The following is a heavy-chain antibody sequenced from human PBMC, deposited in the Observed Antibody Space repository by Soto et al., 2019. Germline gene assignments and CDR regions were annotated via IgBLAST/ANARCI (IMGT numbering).Heavy chain of an antibody. V-gene: IGHV4-59*01. D-gene: IGHD1-26*01. CDR2: IYYSGST. CDR1: GGSISSYY. J-gene: IGHJ5*02. Sequence: SETLSLTCTVSGGSISSYYWSWIRQPPGKGLEWIGYIYYSGSTNYNPSLKSRVTISVDTSKNQFSLKLSSVTAADTAVYYCARAGFVVGATMGNWFDPWGQGTLVTVSS. CDR3: ARAGFVVGATMGNWFDP.